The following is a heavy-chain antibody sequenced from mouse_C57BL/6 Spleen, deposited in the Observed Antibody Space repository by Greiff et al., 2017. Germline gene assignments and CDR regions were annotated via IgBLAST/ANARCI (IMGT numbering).Heavy chain of an antibody. J-gene: IGHJ2*01. Sequence: DVKLQESGGDLVKPGGSLKLSCAASGFTFSSYGMSWVRQTPDKRLEWVATISSGGSYTYYPDSVKGRFTIARDNAKNTLYLQMSSLKSEDTAMYYCARQGLGYKAYFDYWGQGTTLTVSS. CDR2: ISSGGSYT. CDR3: ARQGLGYKAYFDY. D-gene: IGHD3-2*02. V-gene: IGHV5-6*02. CDR1: GFTFSSYG.